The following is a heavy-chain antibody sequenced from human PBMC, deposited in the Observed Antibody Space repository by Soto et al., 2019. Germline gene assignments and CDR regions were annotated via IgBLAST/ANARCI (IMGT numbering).Heavy chain of an antibody. Sequence: PGGSLRLSCAASGFIFSNAWMSWARQAPGKGLEWVGRIKSKINGGTTDYAAPVRGRFSISRDNSKDTLFLQMNSLKTEDTAVYYCTTDDPINRYWGQGTLVTVSS. CDR2: IKSKINGGTT. J-gene: IGHJ4*02. V-gene: IGHV3-15*01. CDR3: TTDDPINRY. CDR1: GFIFSNAW.